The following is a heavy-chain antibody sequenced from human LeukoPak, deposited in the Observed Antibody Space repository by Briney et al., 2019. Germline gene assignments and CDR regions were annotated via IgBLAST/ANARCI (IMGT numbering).Heavy chain of an antibody. CDR3: ARDHLGSGMVGEFDP. J-gene: IGHJ5*02. Sequence: SETLSLTCTVSGGSISSYYWSWIRQPPGKGLEWIGYIYYSGSTNYNPSLKRRVTIPVDTSKNQFSLKLSSVTAADTAVYYCARDHLGSGMVGEFDPWGQGTLVTVSS. D-gene: IGHD1-26*01. CDR1: GGSISSYY. V-gene: IGHV4-59*01. CDR2: IYYSGST.